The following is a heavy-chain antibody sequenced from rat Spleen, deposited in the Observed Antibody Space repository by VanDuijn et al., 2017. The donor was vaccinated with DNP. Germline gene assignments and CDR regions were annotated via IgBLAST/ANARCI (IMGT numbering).Heavy chain of an antibody. Sequence: EVLLVESDGGLVQPGRSLKLSCAVSGFTFSDYNMAWVRQAPKKGLEWVATISFDGSTTYYRDSVKGRFIISRDNAKSTLYLQMDSLRSEDTATYYCAGRPPPTRGPFDYWGQGVTVTVSS. J-gene: IGHJ2*01. V-gene: IGHV5-7*01. CDR1: GFTFSDYN. D-gene: IGHD1-4*01. CDR3: AGRPPPTRGPFDY. CDR2: ISFDGSTT.